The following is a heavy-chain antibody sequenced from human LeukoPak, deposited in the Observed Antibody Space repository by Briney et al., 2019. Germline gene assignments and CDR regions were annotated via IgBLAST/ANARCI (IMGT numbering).Heavy chain of an antibody. CDR3: ARDVRGVRYSGYDVNWFDP. D-gene: IGHD5-12*01. J-gene: IGHJ5*02. Sequence: SQTLSLTCAISGDSVSSNSAAWNWIRQSPSRGLEWLGRTHYRSKWYNDYAESVIGRISINPDTSKNQFSLQLESVTPEDTAVYYCARDVRGVRYSGYDVNWFDPWGQGSLVTVSS. CDR1: GDSVSSNSAA. CDR2: THYRSKWYN. V-gene: IGHV6-1*01.